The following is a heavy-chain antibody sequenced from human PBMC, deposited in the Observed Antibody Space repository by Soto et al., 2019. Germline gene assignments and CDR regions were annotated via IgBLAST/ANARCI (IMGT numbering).Heavy chain of an antibody. D-gene: IGHD3-22*01. CDR2: ISYDGSNK. Sequence: PGGSLRLSCGGSGFTFSSYGMHWVRQAPGKGLEWVAVISYDGSNKYYADSVKGRFTISRDNSKNTLYLQMNSLRAEDTAVYYCAKFGTYYYDSSGYTDYWGQGTLVTVSS. J-gene: IGHJ4*02. CDR3: AKFGTYYYDSSGYTDY. V-gene: IGHV3-30*18. CDR1: GFTFSSYG.